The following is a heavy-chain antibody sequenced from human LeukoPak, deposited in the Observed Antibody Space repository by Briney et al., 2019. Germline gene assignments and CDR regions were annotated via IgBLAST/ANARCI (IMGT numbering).Heavy chain of an antibody. CDR1: GFTFSDYY. D-gene: IGHD6-13*01. V-gene: IGHV3-11*04. Sequence: GGSLRLSCAVSGFTFSDYYMSWVRQAPGKGLEWVSYISSSGSMLHYADSVEGRFTISRDNAKNSLYLQMSSLRVEDTAVYYCTRRPYSSSWYYFDYWGQGTPVTVSS. CDR3: TRRPYSSSWYYFDY. J-gene: IGHJ4*02. CDR2: ISSSGSML.